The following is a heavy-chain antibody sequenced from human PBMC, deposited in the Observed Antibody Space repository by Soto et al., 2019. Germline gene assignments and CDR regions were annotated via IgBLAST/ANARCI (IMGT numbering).Heavy chain of an antibody. Sequence: GASVKVSCKASGYTFTSYGISWVRQAPGQGLEWMGWINPNSGGTNYAQKFQGRVTMTRDTSISTAYMELSRLRSDDTAVYYCARDVPAGGLWFGELYAFDIWGQGTMVTVSS. D-gene: IGHD3-10*01. J-gene: IGHJ3*02. CDR3: ARDVPAGGLWFGELYAFDI. CDR2: INPNSGGT. V-gene: IGHV1-2*02. CDR1: GYTFTSYG.